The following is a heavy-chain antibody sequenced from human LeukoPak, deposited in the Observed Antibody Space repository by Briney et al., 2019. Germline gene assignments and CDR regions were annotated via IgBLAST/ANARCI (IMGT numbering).Heavy chain of an antibody. Sequence: PGGSLRLSCAASGFTFSSYAMSWVRQAPGKGLEWVSAISGSGGSTYYADSVKGRFTISRDNSKNTLHLQMNSLRAEDTAVYYCAKWIIRQQLVPGNYWGQGTLVTVSS. V-gene: IGHV3-23*01. D-gene: IGHD6-13*01. J-gene: IGHJ4*02. CDR3: AKWIIRQQLVPGNY. CDR2: ISGSGGST. CDR1: GFTFSSYA.